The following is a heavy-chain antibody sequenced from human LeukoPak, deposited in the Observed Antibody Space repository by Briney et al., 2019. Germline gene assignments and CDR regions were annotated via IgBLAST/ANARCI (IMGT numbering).Heavy chain of an antibody. V-gene: IGHV4-34*01. Sequence: SETLSLTCAVYGGSFSGYYWSWIRQPPGKGLEWIGEINHSGSTNYNPSLKSRVTISVDTSKNQFSLKLSSVTAADTAVYYCARGKSITIFGIDWFDPWGQGTLVTVSS. J-gene: IGHJ5*02. D-gene: IGHD3-3*01. CDR1: GGSFSGYY. CDR3: ARGKSITIFGIDWFDP. CDR2: INHSGST.